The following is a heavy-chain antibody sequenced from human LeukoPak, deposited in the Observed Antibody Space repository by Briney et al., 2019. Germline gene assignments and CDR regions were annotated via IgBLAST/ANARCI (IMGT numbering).Heavy chain of an antibody. Sequence: GGSLRLSCAASGFTFSSYAMNWVRQAPGKGLEWVSSITGSGGSTYYADSVTGRFTISRDNSKNTLDLQMNNLRADDTAVYFCARAMAGFYSYGKQDYWGQGTLVTVSS. J-gene: IGHJ4*02. D-gene: IGHD5-18*01. CDR3: ARAMAGFYSYGKQDY. CDR1: GFTFSSYA. V-gene: IGHV3-23*01. CDR2: ITGSGGST.